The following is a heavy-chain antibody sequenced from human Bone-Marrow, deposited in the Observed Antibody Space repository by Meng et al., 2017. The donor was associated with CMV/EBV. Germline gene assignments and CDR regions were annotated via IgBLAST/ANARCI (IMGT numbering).Heavy chain of an antibody. Sequence: GESLKISCAASGFTFRRYWMHWVRQAPGKGLVWVSRINSDGSITNYADSVKGRLTISRDNAKNTLDLQMNSLRTEDTAVYYCAKDGALYYYDSSGYYGSGVSFDYWGQGTLVTVSS. D-gene: IGHD3-22*01. CDR2: INSDGSIT. CDR1: GFTFRRYW. V-gene: IGHV3-74*01. CDR3: AKDGALYYYDSSGYYGSGVSFDY. J-gene: IGHJ4*02.